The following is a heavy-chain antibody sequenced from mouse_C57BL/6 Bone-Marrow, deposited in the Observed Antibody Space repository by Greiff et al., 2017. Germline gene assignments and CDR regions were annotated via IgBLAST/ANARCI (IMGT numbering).Heavy chain of an antibody. V-gene: IGHV7-3*01. J-gene: IGHJ2*01. Sequence: DVQLVESGGGLVQPGGSLSLSCAASGFTFTDSYMSWVRQPPGKALAWLGFIRHKANGYTTEYSASVKGRFTISRDNSQSIRYLQMNALGAEDSATYYCARYGGAPFDYWGQGTTLTVSS. CDR2: IRHKANGYTT. CDR3: ARYGGAPFDY. CDR1: GFTFTDSY.